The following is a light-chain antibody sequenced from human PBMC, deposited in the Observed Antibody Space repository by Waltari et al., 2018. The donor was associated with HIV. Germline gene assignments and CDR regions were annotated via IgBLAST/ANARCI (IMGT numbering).Light chain of an antibody. J-gene: IGLJ2*01. Sequence: QSVLTQPPSASGTPGQRVTISCSGSSSNIGRNYVYWYQQLPGTAPKLPIYTNNQRPSGVPSRFSGSKSGTSASLAISGLRSEDEADYYCAAWDASLSVVFGGGTKLTVL. CDR3: AAWDASLSVV. V-gene: IGLV1-47*01. CDR1: SSNIGRNY. CDR2: TNN.